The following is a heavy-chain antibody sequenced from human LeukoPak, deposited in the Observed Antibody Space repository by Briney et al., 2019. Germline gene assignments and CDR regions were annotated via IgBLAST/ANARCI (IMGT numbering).Heavy chain of an antibody. CDR1: GGSISSGDYY. J-gene: IGHJ4*02. V-gene: IGHV4-30-4*01. D-gene: IGHD3-10*01. CDR2: IYYSGST. CDR3: ARTVEGSGSYYS. Sequence: PSETLSLTCTVSGGSISSGDYYWSWIRQPPGKGLEWIGYIYYSGSTYYNPSLKSRVTISVDTSKNQFSLKLSSVTAADTAVYYCARTVEGSGSYYSWGQGTLVTVSS.